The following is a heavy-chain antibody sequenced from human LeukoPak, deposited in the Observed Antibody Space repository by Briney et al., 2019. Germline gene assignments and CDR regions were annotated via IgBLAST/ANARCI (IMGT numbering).Heavy chain of an antibody. CDR3: ARDFYAPLGYFDY. CDR2: INPNSGGT. CDR1: GYTFTGYY. V-gene: IGHV1-2*02. J-gene: IGHJ4*02. D-gene: IGHD2/OR15-2a*01. Sequence: ASVKVSCKASGYTFTGYYMHWVRQAPGQGLEWMGWINPNSGGTNYAQKFQGRVTMTRDTSISTAYMELSSLRSEDTAVYYCARDFYAPLGYFDYWGQGTLVTVSS.